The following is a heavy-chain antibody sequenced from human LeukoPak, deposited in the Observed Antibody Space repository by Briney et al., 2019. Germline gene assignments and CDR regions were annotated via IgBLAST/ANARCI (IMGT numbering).Heavy chain of an antibody. D-gene: IGHD1-26*01. CDR2: ISGSGGST. J-gene: IGHJ4*02. Sequence: GGSLRLSCAASGFTFSSYAMMWVRQAPGKGLEWGSAISGSGGSTYYADSVKGRFNISRDNSKNTLYLQMNSLRAEDTAVYYCAKVSGSYVNFDYWGQGTLVTVSS. CDR1: GFTFSSYA. CDR3: AKVSGSYVNFDY. V-gene: IGHV3-23*01.